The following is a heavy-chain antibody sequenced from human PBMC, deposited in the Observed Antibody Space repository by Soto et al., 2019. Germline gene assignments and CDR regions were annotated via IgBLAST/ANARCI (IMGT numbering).Heavy chain of an antibody. Sequence: PSETLSVTCAFYVGSFSVYYWNWIRQPPGKGLDLIGEINHSGSTNYNPSLKSRVSISVGTSNNQFSLKLSSVTAADTAVYYCARGRGDGYNQHWYFDLWGRGTMVTVSS. D-gene: IGHD3-10*01. CDR2: INHSGST. CDR1: VGSFSVYY. J-gene: IGHJ2*01. CDR3: ARGRGDGYNQHWYFDL. V-gene: IGHV4-34*01.